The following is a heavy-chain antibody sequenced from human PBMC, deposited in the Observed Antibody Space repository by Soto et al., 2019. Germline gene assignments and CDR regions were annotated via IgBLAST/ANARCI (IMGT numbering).Heavy chain of an antibody. J-gene: IGHJ5*02. CDR1: GGSISSSSYY. D-gene: IGHD2-2*01. CDR3: ARAYCSSTSCYEAPNWFDP. Sequence: SETLSLTCTVSGGSISSSSYYWGWIRQPPGKGLEWIGSTYYSGSTYYNPSLKSRVTISVDTSKNQFSLKLSSVTAADTAVYYCARAYCSSTSCYEAPNWFDPWGQGTLVTVSS. V-gene: IGHV4-39*01. CDR2: TYYSGST.